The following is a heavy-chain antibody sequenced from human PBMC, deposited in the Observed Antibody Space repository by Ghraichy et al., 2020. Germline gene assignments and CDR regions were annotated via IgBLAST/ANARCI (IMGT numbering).Heavy chain of an antibody. CDR3: AIGVGVTRGNY. CDR2: ISYSGST. Sequence: SETLSLTCTVSGGSVSSGSYYWSWIRLPPGKGLESIGYISYSGSTNYNPSLQSRVTISVDTSKNQFSLKLTSVTAADTAVYYCAIGVGVTRGNYWCQGTLGAVSS. D-gene: IGHD2-21*02. CDR1: GGSVSSGSYY. V-gene: IGHV4-61*01. J-gene: IGHJ4*02.